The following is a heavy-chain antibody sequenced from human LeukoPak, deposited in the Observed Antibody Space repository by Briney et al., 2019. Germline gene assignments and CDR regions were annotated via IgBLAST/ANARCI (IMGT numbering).Heavy chain of an antibody. CDR2: ISGSGDST. J-gene: IGHJ4*02. V-gene: IGHV3-23*01. CDR1: GFTFSNYA. CDR3: AKKRSGLVPAALNY. D-gene: IGHD2-2*01. Sequence: GGSLRLSCAASGFTFSNYAMSWVRQAPGKRLEWVSAISGSGDSTYYADSVKGRFTISRDNSKNTLYLHMNSLRAEDTAVYYCAKKRSGLVPAALNYWGRGTLVTVSS.